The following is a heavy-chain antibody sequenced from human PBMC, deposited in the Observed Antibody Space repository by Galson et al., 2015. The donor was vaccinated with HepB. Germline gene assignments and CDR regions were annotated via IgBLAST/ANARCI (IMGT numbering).Heavy chain of an antibody. CDR2: ISSSSSTI. CDR3: ARGRHCSTTCYSTWYFDY. J-gene: IGHJ4*02. D-gene: IGHD2-2*01. V-gene: IGHV3-48*01. CDR1: GFTFGDYS. Sequence: SLRLSCAASGFTFGDYSMNWVRQAPGKGLEWVSYISSSSSTIYYADSVKGRFTISRDNAQNSLYLQMNSLRAEDTAAYYCARGRHCSTTCYSTWYFDYWGQGILVTVSS.